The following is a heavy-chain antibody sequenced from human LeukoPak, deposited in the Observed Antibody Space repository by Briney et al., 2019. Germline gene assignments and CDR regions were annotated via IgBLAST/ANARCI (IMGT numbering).Heavy chain of an antibody. CDR2: ISGSGGST. CDR3: AKAGMIVVVITHFDY. V-gene: IGHV3-23*01. D-gene: IGHD3-22*01. J-gene: IGHJ4*02. Sequence: GGSLRLPCAASGFTFSSYAMSWVRQAPGKGLEWVSAISGSGGSTYYADSVKGRFTISRDNSKNTLYLQMNSLRAEDTAVYYCAKAGMIVVVITHFDYWGQGTLVTVSS. CDR1: GFTFSSYA.